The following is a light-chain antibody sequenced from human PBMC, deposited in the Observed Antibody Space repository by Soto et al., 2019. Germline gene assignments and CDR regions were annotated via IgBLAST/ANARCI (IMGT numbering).Light chain of an antibody. J-gene: IGLJ1*01. CDR3: AAWDGSLNGYV. V-gene: IGLV1-44*01. CDR1: SSNIGSNT. Sequence: QSVLTQPPSASGTPGQRVTISCSGSSSNIGSNTVNWYQLLPGTAPKLLIYSNTQRPSGVPDRFSGSRSGTSTSLAISGLQSEDEADYYCAAWDGSLNGYVFGTGTKLIVL. CDR2: SNT.